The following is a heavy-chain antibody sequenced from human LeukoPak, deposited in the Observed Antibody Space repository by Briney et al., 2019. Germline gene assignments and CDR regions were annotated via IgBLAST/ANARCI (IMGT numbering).Heavy chain of an antibody. D-gene: IGHD3-22*01. CDR3: ARDDYYDSSGYYRAYYYYGMDV. CDR2: ISSDGTNK. J-gene: IGHJ6*02. Sequence: GGSLRLSCVVSGFTLSNYGMHWVRQAPGKGLEWVTVISSDGTNKYYADSVEGRFTITRDIFENTVYLQMNSLRAEDTAVYYCARDDYYDSSGYYRAYYYYGMDVWGQGTTVTVFS. V-gene: IGHV3-30*03. CDR1: GFTLSNYG.